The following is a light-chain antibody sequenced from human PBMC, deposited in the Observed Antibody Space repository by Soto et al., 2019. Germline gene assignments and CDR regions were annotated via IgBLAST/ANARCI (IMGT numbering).Light chain of an antibody. J-gene: IGKJ5*01. CDR2: KAS. V-gene: IGKV1-5*03. CDR3: QQLYSYPPN. Sequence: DIQLTPPPSTLTASVEDRVTIPCMASQSISIWLAWYQQKPGKAPKLLIYKASSLESGVPSRFSGSGSGTEFTLTISRLQPDDFATYYCQQLYSYPPNFGQGTRLEI. CDR1: QSISIW.